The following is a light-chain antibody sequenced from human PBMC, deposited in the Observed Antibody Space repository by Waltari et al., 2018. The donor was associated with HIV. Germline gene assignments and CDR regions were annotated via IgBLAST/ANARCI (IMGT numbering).Light chain of an antibody. CDR2: STN. V-gene: IGLV8-61*01. CDR3: VLYMGGGMWV. Sequence: QTVVTQEPSFSVSPGGTVTLTYGLNSGSVSTSYYPSWYQQTPGQTPRTLIYSTNPRSTGVPDRFSGSIVGNKAALTITGAQADDESDYYCVLYMGGGMWVFGGGTKVTVL. CDR1: SGSVSTSYY. J-gene: IGLJ3*02.